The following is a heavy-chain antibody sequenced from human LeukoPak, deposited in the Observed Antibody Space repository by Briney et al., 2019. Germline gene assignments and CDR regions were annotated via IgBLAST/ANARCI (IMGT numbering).Heavy chain of an antibody. CDR1: GLIFSSYW. V-gene: IGHV3-7*01. J-gene: IGHJ4*02. CDR2: IKQDGSEK. D-gene: IGHD1-26*01. CDR3: ARSSGTYAYYFDY. Sequence: GGSLRLSCAASGLIFSSYWMSWVRQAPGKGLEWVANIKQDGSEKYYVDSVMGRFTISRDNAKNSLYLQMNSLRAEDTAVYYCARSSGTYAYYFDYWGQGTLVTVSS.